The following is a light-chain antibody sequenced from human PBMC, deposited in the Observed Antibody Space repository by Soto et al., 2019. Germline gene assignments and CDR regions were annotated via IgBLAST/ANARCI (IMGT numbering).Light chain of an antibody. Sequence: DIQMTQSPSSLSASVGDRVTITCQASRDIDNYLNWYQQKPGKAPNLLIYDVSNLGTGVPLRFSGSRSGTHFSLTLSSLQPEDIGTYYCQQYDNRPFTFGPGNKLGIK. J-gene: IGKJ2*01. CDR3: QQYDNRPFT. CDR2: DVS. CDR1: RDIDNY. V-gene: IGKV1-33*01.